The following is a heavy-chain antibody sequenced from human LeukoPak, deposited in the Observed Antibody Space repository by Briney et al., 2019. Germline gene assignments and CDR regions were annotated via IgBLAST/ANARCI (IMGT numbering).Heavy chain of an antibody. J-gene: IGHJ4*02. CDR3: ASGLYGGVFDN. CDR2: ISTSSDST. Sequence: PGGSLRLSCVMSGFTFGNYAMNWVRQAPGKGLEWVSDISTSSDSTYHIESVRGRFTISRDNSKNTLYLQMNSLRVDDTAVYYCASGLYGGVFDNWGQGTLDTVSS. CDR1: GFTFGNYA. V-gene: IGHV3-23*01. D-gene: IGHD4/OR15-4a*01.